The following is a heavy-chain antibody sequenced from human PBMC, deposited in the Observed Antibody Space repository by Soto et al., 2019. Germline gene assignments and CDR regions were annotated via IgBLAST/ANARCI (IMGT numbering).Heavy chain of an antibody. CDR3: ARDLTYDSSGIFRS. V-gene: IGHV3-21*01. Sequence: GGSLRLSCAASGFTFGLYSMNWLRQAPGKGLEWVSSITNSSTYIYFADSVKGRFVISRDNAKNSLFLQMNSLRAEDTAIYYCARDLTYDSSGIFRSWGQATRVTVSS. D-gene: IGHD3-22*01. CDR1: GFTFGLYS. CDR2: ITNSSTYI. J-gene: IGHJ5*02.